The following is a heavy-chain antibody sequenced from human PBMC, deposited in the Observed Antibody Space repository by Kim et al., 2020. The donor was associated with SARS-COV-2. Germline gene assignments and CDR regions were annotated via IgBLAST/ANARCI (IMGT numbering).Heavy chain of an antibody. V-gene: IGHV3-53*01. D-gene: IGHD1-26*01. Sequence: GGSLRLSCAVSGSSVRSSYMTWVRQAPGKGLEWVSAIHDAGSTYYADSVKGRVTISRDIPKDTLYLQMNSLRAEDTAVYYCSSSTVGAYFDYWGQGSLVTVSS. CDR3: SSSTVGAYFDY. CDR1: GSSVRSSY. CDR2: IHDAGST. J-gene: IGHJ4*02.